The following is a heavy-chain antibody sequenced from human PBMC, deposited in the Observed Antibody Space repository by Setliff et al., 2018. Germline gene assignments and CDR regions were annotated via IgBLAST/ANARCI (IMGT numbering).Heavy chain of an antibody. D-gene: IGHD3-10*02. CDR2: IYYSGST. Sequence: SETLSLTCTVSADSISSSSYYWGWIRQHPGKGLEWIGCIYYSGSTYYNPSLKSRVTISVDTSKNQFSLKLTSVTAADTAVYYCATPGRMYGESIDYWGQGTLVTVSS. CDR3: ATPGRMYGESIDY. J-gene: IGHJ4*02. CDR1: ADSISSSSYY. V-gene: IGHV4-39*01.